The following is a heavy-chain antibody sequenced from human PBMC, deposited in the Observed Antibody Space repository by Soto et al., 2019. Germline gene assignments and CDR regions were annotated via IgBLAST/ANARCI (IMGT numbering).Heavy chain of an antibody. J-gene: IGHJ5*02. CDR2: IYHSGST. V-gene: IGHV4-38-2*02. D-gene: IGHD3-3*01. CDR1: GYSISSGYY. Sequence: SETLSLTCAVSGYSISSGYYWGWIRQPPGKGLEWIGSIYHSGSTYYNPSLKSRVTISVDTSKNQFSLKLSSVTAADTAVYYCARDFSGRITIFGVAPGPWFDPWGQGTLVTVS. CDR3: ARDFSGRITIFGVAPGPWFDP.